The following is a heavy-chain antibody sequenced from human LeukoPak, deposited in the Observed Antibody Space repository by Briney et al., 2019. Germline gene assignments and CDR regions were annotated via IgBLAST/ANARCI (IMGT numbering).Heavy chain of an antibody. CDR1: GGSISSFY. Sequence: PSETLSLTCTVSGGSISSFYWSWIRQPAGKVLEWIGRIYTSGSTNYNPSLKSRVTMSVDTSKNQFSLNLSSVTAADTAVYYCARDVVAAAGSWDYWGQGTLVTVSS. J-gene: IGHJ4*02. CDR2: IYTSGST. CDR3: ARDVVAAAGSWDY. D-gene: IGHD6-13*01. V-gene: IGHV4-4*07.